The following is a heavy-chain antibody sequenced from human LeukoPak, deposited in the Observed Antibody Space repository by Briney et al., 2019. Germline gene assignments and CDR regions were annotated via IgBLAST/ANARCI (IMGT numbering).Heavy chain of an antibody. CDR3: ARSIMIFGVVYGMDV. J-gene: IGHJ6*02. D-gene: IGHD3-3*01. Sequence: ASVKVSCKASGYTFTGYYMHWVRQAPGQGLEWMGWINPNSGGTNYAQKFQGRVTMTRDTSISTAYVELSRLRSDDTAVYYCARSIMIFGVVYGMDVWGQGTTVTVSS. CDR1: GYTFTGYY. V-gene: IGHV1-2*02. CDR2: INPNSGGT.